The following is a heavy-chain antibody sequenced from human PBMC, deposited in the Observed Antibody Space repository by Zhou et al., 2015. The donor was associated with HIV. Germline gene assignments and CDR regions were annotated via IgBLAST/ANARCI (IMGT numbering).Heavy chain of an antibody. CDR3: ASLGYSSGWYIPYDWSYGMDV. J-gene: IGHJ6*02. D-gene: IGHD6-19*01. Sequence: QVQLVQSGAEVKKPGASVKVSCKASGYTFTSYGISWVRQAPGQGLEWMGWISAYNGNTNYAQKLQGRVTMTTDTSTSTAYMELRSLRSDDTAVYYCASLGYSSGWYIPYDWSYGMDVVGPRGPRSPSP. CDR2: ISAYNGNT. V-gene: IGHV1-18*01. CDR1: GYTFTSYG.